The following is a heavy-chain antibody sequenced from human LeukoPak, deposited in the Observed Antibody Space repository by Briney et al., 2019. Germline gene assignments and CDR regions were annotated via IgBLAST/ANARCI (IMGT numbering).Heavy chain of an antibody. Sequence: SETLSLTCAVYGGSFSGYYWSWIRQPPGKGLEWIGEINHSGSTNYNPSLKSRVTISVDTSKNQSSLKLSSVTAADTAVYYCARDPRGSGYYDSSGYDDTDDYWGQGTLVTVSS. D-gene: IGHD3-22*01. J-gene: IGHJ4*02. CDR3: ARDPRGSGYYDSSGYDDTDDY. CDR2: INHSGST. V-gene: IGHV4-34*01. CDR1: GGSFSGYY.